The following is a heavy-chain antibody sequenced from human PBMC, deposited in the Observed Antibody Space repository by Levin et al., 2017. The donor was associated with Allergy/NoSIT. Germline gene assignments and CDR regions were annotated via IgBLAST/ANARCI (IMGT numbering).Heavy chain of an antibody. J-gene: IGHJ3*02. D-gene: IGHD1-14*01. Sequence: KASETLSLTCTVSGASISSGDYNWDFIRQRPGKGLEWLGYIHHSGTTYYTPPFKSRVTMSLDTSKNQFSLRLGPVTDADTAVYYCVRGTWDSAFDIWGQGTLVTVSS. CDR3: VRGTWDSAFDI. CDR1: GASISSGDYN. V-gene: IGHV4-30-4*01. CDR2: IHHSGTT.